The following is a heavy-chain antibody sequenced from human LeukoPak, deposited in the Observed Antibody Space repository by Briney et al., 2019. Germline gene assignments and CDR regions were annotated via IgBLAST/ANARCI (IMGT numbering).Heavy chain of an antibody. Sequence: PGGSLRLSCAASGFTFSSYDMSWVRQAPGKGLEWVSAISGSGGSTYYADSVKGRFTISRDNSKNTLYLQMNSLRAEDTAVYYCAKDLEIAAAGPYFDYWGQGTLVTVSS. CDR2: ISGSGGST. V-gene: IGHV3-23*01. CDR1: GFTFSSYD. J-gene: IGHJ4*02. D-gene: IGHD6-13*01. CDR3: AKDLEIAAAGPYFDY.